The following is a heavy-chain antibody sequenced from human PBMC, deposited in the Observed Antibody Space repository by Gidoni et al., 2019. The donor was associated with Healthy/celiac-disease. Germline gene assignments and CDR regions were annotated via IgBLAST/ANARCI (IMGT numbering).Heavy chain of an antibody. CDR1: GGSFSGYY. Sequence: QVQLQQWCAGLLTPSETLSLTCAVYGGSFSGYYLSWIRQPPGKVLEWIGEINHSGSTNYNPSLKSRVTISLDTSKNQFAMKLSYVTAADTAVYYCARNRYDSSGDYIQDYWGQGTLVTVSS. CDR3: ARNRYDSSGDYIQDY. D-gene: IGHD3-22*01. J-gene: IGHJ4*02. CDR2: INHSGST. V-gene: IGHV4-34*01.